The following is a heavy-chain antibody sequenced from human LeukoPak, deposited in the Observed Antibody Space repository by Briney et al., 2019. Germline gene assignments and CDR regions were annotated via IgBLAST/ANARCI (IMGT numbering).Heavy chain of an antibody. V-gene: IGHV3-23*01. Sequence: PGGSLRLSCAASGFTFDSYAMTWVRQAPGKGLEWVSGITGNGVSTYYADSVKGRFTISRDNAKNTLYLQMNSLRAEDTAMYYCARDQRVTGRPDIDYWGQGTLVIVSS. J-gene: IGHJ4*02. D-gene: IGHD6-6*01. CDR1: GFTFDSYA. CDR3: ARDQRVTGRPDIDY. CDR2: ITGNGVST.